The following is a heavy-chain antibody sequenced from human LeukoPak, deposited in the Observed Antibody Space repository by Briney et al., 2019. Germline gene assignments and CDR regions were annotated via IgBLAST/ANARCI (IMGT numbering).Heavy chain of an antibody. V-gene: IGHV3-21*01. D-gene: IGHD3-10*02. J-gene: IGHJ3*02. CDR1: GFTFSSYS. Sequence: GGSLRLSCAASGFTFSSYSMNWVRQAPGKGLEWVSSISSSSGYIYYADSVKGRFTISRDNAKNSLYLQMNSLRAEDTAVYYCASSRVPDAFDIWGQGTMVTVSS. CDR2: ISSSSGYI. CDR3: ASSRVPDAFDI.